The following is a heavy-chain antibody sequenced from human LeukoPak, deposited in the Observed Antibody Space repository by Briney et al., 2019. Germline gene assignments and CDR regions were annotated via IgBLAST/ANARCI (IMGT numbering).Heavy chain of an antibody. D-gene: IGHD3-10*01. CDR2: INHSGST. CDR1: GGSFSGYY. CDR3: ARGLPYYYGSGSYPRNFDY. V-gene: IGHV4-34*01. Sequence: SETLSLTCAVYGGSFSGYYWSWIRQPPGKGLEWIGEINHSGSTNYNPSLKSRVTISVDTSKNQFSLKLSSVTAADTAVYYCARGLPYYYGSGSYPRNFDYWGQGTLVTVSS. J-gene: IGHJ4*02.